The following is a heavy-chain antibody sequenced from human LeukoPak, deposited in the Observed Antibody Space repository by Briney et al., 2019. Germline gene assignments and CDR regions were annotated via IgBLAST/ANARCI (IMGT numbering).Heavy chain of an antibody. CDR2: FDPEDGET. J-gene: IGHJ3*02. Sequence: ASVKVSCKVSGYTLTELSMHWVRQAPGKGLEWMGGFDPEDGETIYAQKFQGRVTMTEDTSTDTAYMELSSLRSEDTAVYYCATGVLRFGELLSGALDIWGQGTMVTVSS. CDR3: ATGVLRFGELLSGALDI. CDR1: GYTLTELS. V-gene: IGHV1-24*01. D-gene: IGHD3-10*01.